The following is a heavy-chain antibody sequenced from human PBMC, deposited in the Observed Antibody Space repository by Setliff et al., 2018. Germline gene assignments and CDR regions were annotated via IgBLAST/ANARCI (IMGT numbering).Heavy chain of an antibody. V-gene: IGHV1-46*01. CDR1: GYTFTRYY. D-gene: IGHD5-18*01. J-gene: IGHJ4*02. CDR2: IDPSGGYS. CDR3: ARAPLESGYNYGQGHYFDY. Sequence: ASVKVSCKASGYTFTRYYMHWVRQAPGQGLEWMGIIDPSGGYSNYAQKFQGRVTMTRDTSTSTVYMEMSSPRSEDTAVYYCARAPLESGYNYGQGHYFDYWGQGTLVTVPQ.